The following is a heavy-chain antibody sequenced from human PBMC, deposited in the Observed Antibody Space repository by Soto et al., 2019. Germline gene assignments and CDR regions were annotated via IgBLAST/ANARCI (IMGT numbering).Heavy chain of an antibody. CDR3: ARDLGEYSGYDLYY. CDR1: GFTFSSYG. Sequence: SLRLSCAASGFTFSSYGMHWVRQAPGKGLEWVAVIWYDGSNKYYADSVKGRFTISRDNSKNTLYLQMNSLRAEDTAVYYCARDLGEYSGYDLYYWGQGTLVTVSS. D-gene: IGHD5-12*01. V-gene: IGHV3-33*01. CDR2: IWYDGSNK. J-gene: IGHJ4*02.